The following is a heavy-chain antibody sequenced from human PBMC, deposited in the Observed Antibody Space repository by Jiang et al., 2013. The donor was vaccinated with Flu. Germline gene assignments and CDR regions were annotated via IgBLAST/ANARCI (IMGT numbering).Heavy chain of an antibody. J-gene: IGHJ4*02. CDR1: GYVFNTYA. V-gene: IGHV7-4-1*01. D-gene: IGHD3-3*01. CDR3: ARGNFWSGVDH. CDR2: INTKTGNP. Sequence: QSGSELREPGASVKVSCKGSGYVFNTYAINWFRQAPGQGPEWMGWINTKTGNPTYGRGFTGRFVFSLDTSVSTAFLQIVSLKTEDTAIYYCARGNFWSGVDHWGQGTLVTVSS.